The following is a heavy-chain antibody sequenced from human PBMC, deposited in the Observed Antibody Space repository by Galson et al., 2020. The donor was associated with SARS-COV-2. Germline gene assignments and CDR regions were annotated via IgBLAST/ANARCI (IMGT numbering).Heavy chain of an antibody. Sequence: LSCAASGFTFINAWMSWVRPAPGRGLEWVGRIKSKTDGGTTDYAAPEKGRYTIPRQDTKNTLYLQMNSLKTDDTAVYYCNTVVPADMVVRPGATYYWFGVDVWGQGTTVTVSS. J-gene: IGHJ6*02. CDR2: IKSKTDGGTT. D-gene: IGHD2-15*01. CDR3: NTVVPADMVVRPGATYYWFGVDV. CDR1: GFTFINAW. V-gene: IGHV3-15*01.